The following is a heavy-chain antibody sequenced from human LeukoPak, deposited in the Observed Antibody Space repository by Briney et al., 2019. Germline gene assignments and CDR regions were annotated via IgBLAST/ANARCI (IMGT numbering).Heavy chain of an antibody. CDR2: ISAYNGNT. D-gene: IGHD3-9*01. V-gene: IGHV1-18*01. Sequence: ASVKVSCKASGYTFTSYDVTWVRQAPGQGREWMGWISAYNGNTNYAQKLQGRVTMTTDTSTSTAYMELRSLRSDDTAVYYCARVGSLRYFDWSPWDQFDYWGQGTLVTVSS. CDR3: ARVGSLRYFDWSPWDQFDY. J-gene: IGHJ4*02. CDR1: GYTFTSYD.